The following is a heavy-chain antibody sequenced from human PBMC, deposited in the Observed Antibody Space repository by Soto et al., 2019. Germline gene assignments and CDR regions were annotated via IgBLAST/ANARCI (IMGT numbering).Heavy chain of an antibody. CDR3: ATWHEREHAYDV. J-gene: IGHJ3*01. CDR1: GFSFSNDA. Sequence: EVQLLESGGDLVQPGGSLRLSCAASGFSFSNDARSWVRHAPGKGLEWVSAISGPGGSIYYADSVKGRFTISRDNSKTTVYLQMNDLRPDDTAVYYCATWHEREHAYDVWGQGTTVTVSS. CDR2: ISGPGGSI. D-gene: IGHD1-1*01. V-gene: IGHV3-23*01.